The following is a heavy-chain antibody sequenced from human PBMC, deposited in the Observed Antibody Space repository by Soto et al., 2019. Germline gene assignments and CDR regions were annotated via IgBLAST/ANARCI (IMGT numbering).Heavy chain of an antibody. CDR2: IYYSGST. Sequence: SETLSLTCTVSGGSISSSSHYWGWIRQPPGKGLEWIGSIYYSGSTYYNPSLKSRVTISVDTSKNQFSLKLSSVTAADTAVYYCSTGTTVNYYYYGMDVWGQGTTVTVSS. CDR3: STGTTVNYYYYGMDV. J-gene: IGHJ6*02. CDR1: GGSISSSSHY. D-gene: IGHD1-7*01. V-gene: IGHV4-39*01.